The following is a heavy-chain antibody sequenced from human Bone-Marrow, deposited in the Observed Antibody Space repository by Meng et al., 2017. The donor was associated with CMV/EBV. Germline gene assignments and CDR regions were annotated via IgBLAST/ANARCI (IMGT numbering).Heavy chain of an antibody. D-gene: IGHD3-22*01. CDR2: TYYRSKWYN. Sequence: SQTLSLTCAISGDSVSSNSAAWNWIRQSPSRGLEWLGRTYYRSKWYNDYAVSVKSRITINPDTSKNQFSLQLNSVTPKDTAVYSCASYDYDSSAKEAFDLWGHGTMVTVSS. J-gene: IGHJ3*01. CDR1: GDSVSSNSAA. V-gene: IGHV6-1*01. CDR3: ASYDYDSSAKEAFDL.